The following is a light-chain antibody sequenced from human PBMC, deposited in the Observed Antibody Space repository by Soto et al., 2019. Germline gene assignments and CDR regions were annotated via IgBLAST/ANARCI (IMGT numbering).Light chain of an antibody. Sequence: QSALTQPASVSGSPGQSITISCTGTNSDLAGYNYVSWYQHHPGKAPKLMIYEVGNRPSGVSNRFSGSKSGNTASLTISGLQAEDEADYYCSSYTSSSTYVVFGGGTKLTVL. CDR3: SSYTSSSTYVV. J-gene: IGLJ2*01. CDR2: EVG. CDR1: NSDLAGYNY. V-gene: IGLV2-14*01.